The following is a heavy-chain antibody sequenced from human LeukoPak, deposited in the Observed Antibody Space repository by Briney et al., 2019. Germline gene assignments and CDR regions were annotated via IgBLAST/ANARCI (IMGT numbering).Heavy chain of an antibody. CDR3: ARGQSTSSGMDV. D-gene: IGHD2-2*01. CDR2: IWYDGSNK. Sequence: PGGSLRLSCAASGFTFSDYAMHWVRQAPGKGLEWVAVIWYDGSNKYYADSVKGRFTISRDNSKNTLYLQMNSLRAEDTAVYYCARGQSTSSGMDVWGQGTTVTVSS. CDR1: GFTFSDYA. V-gene: IGHV3-33*08. J-gene: IGHJ6*02.